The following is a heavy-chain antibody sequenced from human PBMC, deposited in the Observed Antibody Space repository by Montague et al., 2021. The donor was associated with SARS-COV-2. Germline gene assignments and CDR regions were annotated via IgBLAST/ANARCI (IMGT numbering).Heavy chain of an antibody. J-gene: IGHJ3*02. Sequence: SETLSLTCTVSGGSITVSRYDWGWIRQPPGKGLEWIGSVHYTGTTSYSASLKSRLTISVDTSENQFSLKMTSVTASDTAVYYCARHQANSGSFDIWGQGTMVTVSS. CDR3: ARHQANSGSFDI. V-gene: IGHV4-39*01. D-gene: IGHD4-23*01. CDR2: VHYTGTT. CDR1: GGSITVSRYD.